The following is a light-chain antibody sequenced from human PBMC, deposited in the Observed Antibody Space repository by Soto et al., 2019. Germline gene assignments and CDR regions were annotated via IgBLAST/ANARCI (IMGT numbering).Light chain of an antibody. Sequence: QSVVTQPPSASGTPGQRVTISRSGSSSNIGSNFVYWYQQLPGTAPKLLIYRNNQRPSGVPDLFSGSKSGTSASLAISGLRSEDEADYYCAAWDDSLSGHWVFGGGTKLTVL. V-gene: IGLV1-47*01. CDR1: SSNIGSNF. J-gene: IGLJ3*02. CDR2: RNN. CDR3: AAWDDSLSGHWV.